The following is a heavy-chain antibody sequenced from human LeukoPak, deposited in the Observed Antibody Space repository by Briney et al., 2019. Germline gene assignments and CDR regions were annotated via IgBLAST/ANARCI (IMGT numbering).Heavy chain of an antibody. V-gene: IGHV1-69*06. CDR2: ITPIFGTA. Sequence: ASVKVSCKASGGTFSSYAISWVRQAPGQGLEWMGGITPIFGTANYAQKFQGRVTITADKSTSTAYMELSSLRSEDTAVYYCARGAGDGWYYFDYWGQGTLVTVSS. CDR1: GGTFSSYA. D-gene: IGHD5-24*01. CDR3: ARGAGDGWYYFDY. J-gene: IGHJ4*02.